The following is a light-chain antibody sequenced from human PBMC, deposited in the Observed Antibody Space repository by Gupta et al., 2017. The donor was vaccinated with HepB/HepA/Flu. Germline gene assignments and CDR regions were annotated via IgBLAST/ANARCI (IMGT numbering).Light chain of an antibody. CDR2: AAS. CDR1: QGISSW. J-gene: IGKJ4*01. Sequence: DIQITQSPSSVSASVGDRVTITCRASQGISSWLAWYQQKPGNAPKLLLYAASSLQSAVPPRFSGSGSATAFTLTIISLQPEDFATYYCQQANSFPLTFGGGTKVEIK. V-gene: IGKV1-12*01. CDR3: QQANSFPLT.